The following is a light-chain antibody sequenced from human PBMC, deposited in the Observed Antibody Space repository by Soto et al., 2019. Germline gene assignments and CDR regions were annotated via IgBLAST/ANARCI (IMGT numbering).Light chain of an antibody. J-gene: IGKJ4*01. CDR2: DAS. Sequence: DIQMTQSPSTLSASVGDRVTITCRASQSISSWLAWYQQKPGKAPKLLIYDASSLESGVPSRFSGSGSGTEFTLTISSLQPDDFATYYSQQYNSYSATFGGGTKVDIK. CDR3: QQYNSYSAT. CDR1: QSISSW. V-gene: IGKV1-5*01.